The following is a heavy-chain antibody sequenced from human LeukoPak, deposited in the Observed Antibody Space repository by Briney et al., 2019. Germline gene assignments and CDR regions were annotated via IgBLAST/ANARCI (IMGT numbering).Heavy chain of an antibody. CDR1: GFTFSNAW. Sequence: GGSLRLSCAASGFTFSNAWMSWVRQAPGKGLEWVSYISSSGSAIYYADSVKGRFTISRDNAKNSLYLQMNSLRAEDTAVYYCARDMEPDAFDIWGQGTMVTVSS. CDR3: ARDMEPDAFDI. D-gene: IGHD1-1*01. V-gene: IGHV3-11*04. J-gene: IGHJ3*02. CDR2: ISSSGSAI.